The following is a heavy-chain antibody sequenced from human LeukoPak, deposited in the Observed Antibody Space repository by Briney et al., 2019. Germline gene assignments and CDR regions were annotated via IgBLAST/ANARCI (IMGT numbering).Heavy chain of an antibody. CDR1: GXTFSSYW. D-gene: IGHD4-17*01. CDR3: AKLTTWNTHYPIDY. CDR2: INSDGSSA. Sequence: GGSLRLSWAASGXTFSSYWIHWVRQAPGKGLVWVSHINSDGSSATYADSVKGRLTISRDNAKNTVYLQMNSLRAEDTALYYCAKLTTWNTHYPIDYWGQGTLVTVSS. V-gene: IGHV3-74*01. J-gene: IGHJ4*02.